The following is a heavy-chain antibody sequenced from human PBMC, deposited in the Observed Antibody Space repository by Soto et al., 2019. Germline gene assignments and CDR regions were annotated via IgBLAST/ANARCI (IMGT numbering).Heavy chain of an antibody. J-gene: IGHJ5*02. CDR1: GFLFSDYE. D-gene: IGHD5-12*01. CDR2: MSGSGLTI. Sequence: LRLSCAASGFLFSDYEINWVRQAPGKGLEWVSYMSGSGLTIYYADSVKGRFTIPRDNAKNSLYLQMNSLGVEDTAVYYCARGPYRNTYNWFDSWGQGTLVTVSS. CDR3: ARGPYRNTYNWFDS. V-gene: IGHV3-48*03.